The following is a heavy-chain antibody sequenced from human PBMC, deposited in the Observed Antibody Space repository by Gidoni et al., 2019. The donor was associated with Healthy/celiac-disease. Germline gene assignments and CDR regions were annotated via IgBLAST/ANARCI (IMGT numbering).Heavy chain of an antibody. D-gene: IGHD5-18*01. V-gene: IGHV1-2*02. J-gene: IGHJ3*02. CDR1: GYTYSGYH. Sequence: QVQPVQSGAEVKKPGASVKVPCKASGYTYSGYHMHWVRQAPGQGLEWRGWINPNIGGTNYPQKFQGRVTMTRDTSVSTAYMELSRLSSDDTAVYYCAGTAYASYGRDAFDIWGRGTMVTVSS. CDR2: INPNIGGT. CDR3: AGTAYASYGRDAFDI.